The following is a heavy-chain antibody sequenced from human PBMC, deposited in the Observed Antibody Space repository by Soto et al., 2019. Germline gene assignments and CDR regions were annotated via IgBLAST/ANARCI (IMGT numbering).Heavy chain of an antibody. Sequence: GGSLRLSCAASGFTFGSYAMTWVRQAPGKGLEWVSGISGSGGTTYYADSVRGRFTISRDNSKNTLYLQMDNLRAEDTAVYYCAKENWNDHAAFDICGEGTMITVSS. CDR2: ISGSGGTT. V-gene: IGHV3-23*01. D-gene: IGHD1-1*01. CDR1: GFTFGSYA. CDR3: AKENWNDHAAFDI. J-gene: IGHJ3*02.